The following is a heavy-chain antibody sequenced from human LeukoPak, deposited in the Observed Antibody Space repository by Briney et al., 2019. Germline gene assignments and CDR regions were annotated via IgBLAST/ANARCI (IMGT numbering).Heavy chain of an antibody. J-gene: IGHJ4*02. CDR3: ARDRDYYGSGSYYNVVDY. D-gene: IGHD3-10*01. CDR1: GYTFTGYY. V-gene: IGHV1-2*06. CDR2: INPNSGGT. Sequence: ASVKVSCKASGYTFTGYYMHWVRQAPGQGLEWMGRINPNSGGTNYAQKFQGRVTMTRDTSISTAYMEQSRLRSDDTAVYYCARDRDYYGSGSYYNVVDYWGQGTLVTVSS.